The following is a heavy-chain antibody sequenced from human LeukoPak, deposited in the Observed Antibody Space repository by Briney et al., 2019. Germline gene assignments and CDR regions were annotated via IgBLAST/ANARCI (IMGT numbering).Heavy chain of an antibody. CDR1: GGSISSGYY. V-gene: IGHV4-38-2*02. D-gene: IGHD6-19*01. J-gene: IGHJ6*03. CDR3: ASPAVAGSGYYYYYMGV. Sequence: PSETLSLTCTVSGGSISSGYYWGWIRQPPGKGLEWVGSIYHSGSAYYSPSLKSRVAISVDTSKNQFSLQLSSVTAADTAVYYRASPAVAGSGYYYYYMGVWGKGTTVTVSS. CDR2: IYHSGSA.